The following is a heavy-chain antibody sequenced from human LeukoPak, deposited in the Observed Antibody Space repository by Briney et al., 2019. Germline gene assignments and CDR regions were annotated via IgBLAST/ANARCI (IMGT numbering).Heavy chain of an antibody. D-gene: IGHD3-10*02. V-gene: IGHV4-39*01. Sequence: PSETLSLTCTVSGGSISSSSYYWGWIRQPPGKGLEWIGSIYYSGSTYYNPSLKSRVTISVDTSKNQFSLKLTSVTAADTAVYYCARHVLGSGPNWFDPWGQGTLVTVSS. CDR1: GGSISSSSYY. J-gene: IGHJ5*02. CDR2: IYYSGST. CDR3: ARHVLGSGPNWFDP.